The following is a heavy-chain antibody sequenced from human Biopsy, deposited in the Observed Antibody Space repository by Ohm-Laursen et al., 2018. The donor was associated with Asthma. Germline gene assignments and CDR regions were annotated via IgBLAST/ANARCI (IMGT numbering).Heavy chain of an antibody. CDR1: GFVFSQCG. CDR3: ARESGQDSGGTGAFDR. Sequence: SLRLSCSASGFVFSQCGMHWVRQGPGKGLEWVALVSSDGRNKYYEDSVKGRFTISRDNSRNRLYLQINRLTVEDSAVYYCARESGQDSGGTGAFDRWGQGIMVAVSS. V-gene: IGHV3-30*03. D-gene: IGHD4-23*01. J-gene: IGHJ3*02. CDR2: VSSDGRNK.